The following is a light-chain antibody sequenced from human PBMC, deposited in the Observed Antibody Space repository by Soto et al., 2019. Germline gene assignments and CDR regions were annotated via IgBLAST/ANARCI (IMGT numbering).Light chain of an antibody. V-gene: IGLV1-44*01. CDR3: AAWDVSLNGYV. Sequence: QSVLTQPPSASGTPGQRVTISCSGSSSNIGSKTVNWYQQLPGTVPKLLIYNSYQRPSGVPDRFSGSKSGTSASLAISGRQSEDEADYYCAAWDVSLNGYVFGTGTKLTVL. CDR2: NSY. CDR1: SSNIGSKT. J-gene: IGLJ1*01.